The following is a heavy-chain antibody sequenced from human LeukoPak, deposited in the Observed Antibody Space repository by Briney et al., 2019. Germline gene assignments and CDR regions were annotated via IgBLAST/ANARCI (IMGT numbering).Heavy chain of an antibody. J-gene: IGHJ6*02. CDR3: ARDLLDTAMEAYYYGMDV. Sequence: ASVKVSCKASGYTFTSYYMHWVRQAPGQGLGWMGIINPSGGSTSYAQKFQGRVTMTRDTSTSTVYMELSSLRSEDTAVYYCARDLLDTAMEAYYYGMDVWGQGTTVTVSS. CDR1: GYTFTSYY. D-gene: IGHD5-18*01. CDR2: INPSGGST. V-gene: IGHV1-46*01.